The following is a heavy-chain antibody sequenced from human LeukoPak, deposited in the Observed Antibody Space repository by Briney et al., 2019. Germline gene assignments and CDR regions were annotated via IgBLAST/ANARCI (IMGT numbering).Heavy chain of an antibody. CDR3: ARHGPGYSSVFDY. D-gene: IGHD6-19*01. Sequence: NPSETLSLTCTVSGGSITNYYWSWIRQPPGKGLEWIGYLYYTGSTNYNPSLKSRVTISVDMSKNQFSLKLRSMTAADTAVYYCARHGPGYSSVFDYWGQGTLVTVSS. CDR1: GGSITNYY. J-gene: IGHJ4*02. V-gene: IGHV4-59*08. CDR2: LYYTGST.